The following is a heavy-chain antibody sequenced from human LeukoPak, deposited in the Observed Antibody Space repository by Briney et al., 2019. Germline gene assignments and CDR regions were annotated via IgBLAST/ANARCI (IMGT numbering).Heavy chain of an antibody. J-gene: IGHJ6*03. CDR3: ARGGAAAEYYYYYYMDV. CDR1: GGTFSSYA. Sequence: EASVKVSCKASGGTFSSYAISWVRQAPGQGLEWMGGIIPIFGTANYAQKFQGRVTITTDESTSTAYMELSSLRSEDTAVYYCARGGAAAEYYYYYYMDVWGKGTTVTVSS. D-gene: IGHD6-13*01. CDR2: IIPIFGTA. V-gene: IGHV1-69*05.